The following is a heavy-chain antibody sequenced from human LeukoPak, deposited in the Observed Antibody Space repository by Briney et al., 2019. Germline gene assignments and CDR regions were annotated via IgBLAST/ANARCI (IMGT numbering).Heavy chain of an antibody. CDR3: AGEGRGYGFMDV. J-gene: IGHJ6*03. V-gene: IGHV4-31*03. CDR2: IYYTGHT. CDR1: GASISSGAYY. Sequence: PSQTLSLTCTVSGASISSGAYYWTWIRHHPKKGLEWIGYIYYTGHTYYNPSLQSRLTMSVDASKNQFSLKISSVTAADTAVYYCAGEGRGYGFMDVWGEGTTVSVSS. D-gene: IGHD5-12*01.